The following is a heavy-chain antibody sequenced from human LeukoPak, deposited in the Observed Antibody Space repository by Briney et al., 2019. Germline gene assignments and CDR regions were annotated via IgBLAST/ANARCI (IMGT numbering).Heavy chain of an antibody. D-gene: IGHD3-22*01. CDR2: IKEDGSEK. Sequence: GGSLRLSCAASGVTFSSYWMSWVRQAPGKGLEWVANIKEDGSEKYYVDSVKGRFTISRDNAKNSVYLQMNSLRAEDTALYYCAKDRSLTLPTFERSGYYYYWGQGTLVTVSS. V-gene: IGHV3-7*03. CDR1: GVTFSSYW. CDR3: AKDRSLTLPTFERSGYYYY. J-gene: IGHJ4*02.